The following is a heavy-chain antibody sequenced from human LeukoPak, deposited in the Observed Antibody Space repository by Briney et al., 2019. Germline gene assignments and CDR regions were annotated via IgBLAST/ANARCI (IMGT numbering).Heavy chain of an antibody. CDR2: IYHSGST. D-gene: IGHD2-15*01. CDR1: GGSISSSNW. V-gene: IGHV4-4*02. J-gene: IGHJ5*02. CDR3: ARPLSLGYCSGGSCYGRGAWFDR. Sequence: SGTLSLTCAVSGGSISSSNWWSWVRQPPGKGLEWIGQIYHSGSTNYNPPLKSRVTISVDKSKNQFSLKLRSVTAADTAVYYCARPLSLGYCSGGSCYGRGAWFDRWGQGTLVTVSS.